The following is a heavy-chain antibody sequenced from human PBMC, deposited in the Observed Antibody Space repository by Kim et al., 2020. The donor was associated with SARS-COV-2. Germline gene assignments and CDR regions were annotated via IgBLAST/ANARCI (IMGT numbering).Heavy chain of an antibody. CDR3: GLFQMGS. Sequence: GNTSPSGSTKGRFTISRDNSKNTGNLQMISLRPEDTAVYYCGLFQMGSWGQGTLVTVSS. J-gene: IGHJ5*02. D-gene: IGHD2-21*01. V-gene: IGHV3-23*01. CDR2: GNT.